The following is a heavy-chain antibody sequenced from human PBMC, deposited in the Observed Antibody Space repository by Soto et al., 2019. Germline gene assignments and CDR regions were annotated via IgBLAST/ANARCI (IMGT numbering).Heavy chain of an antibody. CDR3: ASSDLYYDILTGYYLIDY. D-gene: IGHD3-9*01. V-gene: IGHV3-7*03. CDR1: GFTFSSYW. CDR2: IKQDGSEK. J-gene: IGHJ4*02. Sequence: SLRLSCAASGFTFSSYWMSWVRQAPGKGLEWVANIKQDGSEKYYVDSVKGRFTISRDNAKNSLYLQMNSLRAEDTAVYYCASSDLYYDILTGYYLIDYWGQGALVTVSS.